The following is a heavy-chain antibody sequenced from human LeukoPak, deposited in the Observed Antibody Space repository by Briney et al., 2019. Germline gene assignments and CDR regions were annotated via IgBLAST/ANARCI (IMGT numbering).Heavy chain of an antibody. CDR3: ARRWELDY. Sequence: ASVKVSCKASGYTFTTYTITWVRQAPGQGLEWMGRISTYNNNTNSAQKLQGRVTMTTDTSTSTAYMELGNLRYDDTAVYYCARRWELDYWGQGTLVTVPS. V-gene: IGHV1-18*01. CDR2: ISTYNNNT. D-gene: IGHD1-1*01. J-gene: IGHJ4*02. CDR1: GYTFTTYT.